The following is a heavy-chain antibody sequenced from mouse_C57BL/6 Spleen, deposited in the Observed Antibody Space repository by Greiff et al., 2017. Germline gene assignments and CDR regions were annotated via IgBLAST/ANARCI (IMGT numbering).Heavy chain of an antibody. V-gene: IGHV1-52*01. J-gene: IGHJ4*01. D-gene: IGHD2-1*01. CDR3: AREDIYYGNYGGAMDY. CDR1: GYTFTSYW. Sequence: QVQLQQPGAELVRPGSSVKLSCKASGYTFTSYWMHWVKQRPIQGLEWIGNIDPSDSETHYNQKFKDKATLTVDKSSSTAYMQLSSLTSEDSAVYYCAREDIYYGNYGGAMDYWGQGTSGTVSS. CDR2: IDPSDSET.